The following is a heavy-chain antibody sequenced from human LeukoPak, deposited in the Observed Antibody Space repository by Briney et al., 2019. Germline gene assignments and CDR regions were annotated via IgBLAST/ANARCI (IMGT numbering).Heavy chain of an antibody. V-gene: IGHV3-74*01. Sequence: GGSLRLSCAASGFTFSSYWMDWVRQAPGKGRVWVSRIKNDGSSTAYPDSVKGRFTISRDNAENTLYLQVTSLRVEDPAVYCVRSVGGNYGLFDYWGQGTLVTVSS. CDR1: GFTFSSYW. J-gene: IGHJ4*02. CDR2: IKNDGSST. D-gene: IGHD3-16*01. CDR3: RSVGGNYGLFDY.